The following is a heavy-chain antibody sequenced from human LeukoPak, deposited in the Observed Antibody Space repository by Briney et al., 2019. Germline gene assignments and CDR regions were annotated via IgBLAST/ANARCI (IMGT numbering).Heavy chain of an antibody. CDR1: GFTFSSYA. D-gene: IGHD3-22*01. V-gene: IGHV3-30-3*01. CDR2: ISYDGSNK. Sequence: GGSLRLSCAASGFTFSSYAMHWVRQAPGKGLEWVAVISYDGSNKYYADSVKGRFTISRDNSKNTLYLQMNSLRAEDTAVYYCARGAYYHEDWGQGSQVTVSS. J-gene: IGHJ4*02. CDR3: ARGAYYHED.